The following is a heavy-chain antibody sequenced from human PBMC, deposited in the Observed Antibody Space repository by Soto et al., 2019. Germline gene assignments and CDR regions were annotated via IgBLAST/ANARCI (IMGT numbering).Heavy chain of an antibody. Sequence: EVQLVESGGGLVQPGGSLRLSCAASGFNFRRYWMSWVRQAPGKGLEWVANINEDGSEQYYVDSVKGRFTIFRDNAKNSLSLQMNSLRAEDTAIYYCARDPTASYGDSLLFDYWGQGTLVIVSS. CDR1: GFNFRRYW. CDR2: INEDGSEQ. V-gene: IGHV3-7*01. CDR3: ARDPTASYGDSLLFDY. J-gene: IGHJ4*02. D-gene: IGHD4-17*01.